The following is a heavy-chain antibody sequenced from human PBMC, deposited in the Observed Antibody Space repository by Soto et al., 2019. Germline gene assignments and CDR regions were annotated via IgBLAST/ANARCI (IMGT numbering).Heavy chain of an antibody. CDR3: ETHDYTQDVWYHTYDI. CDR1: DYTVAGYR. D-gene: IGHD3-3*01. CDR2: INPRDSDV. V-gene: IGHV5-51*01. Sequence: PGESLTISYKGFDYTVAGYRIGLVRQMHGKGLEWMGVINPRDSDVKYSPTFAGQLTISADKSINTAFLKWRSLKASDTDMYYCETHDYTQDVWYHTYDIWAQGTMVTV. J-gene: IGHJ3*02.